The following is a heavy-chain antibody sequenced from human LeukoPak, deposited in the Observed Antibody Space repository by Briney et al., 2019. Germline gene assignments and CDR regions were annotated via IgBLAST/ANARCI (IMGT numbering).Heavy chain of an antibody. J-gene: IGHJ3*02. Sequence: GTSVKVSCKASGFTFTTSAEQWVRQARGQRLEWIGRIVVGSGNTDHAQKFQGRLTITRDISTSTAYMELSSLTSDDTAVYYCAAVPNANAWYWDDAFDIWGQGTMVTVSS. CDR2: IVVGSGNT. D-gene: IGHD2-8*02. CDR3: AAVPNANAWYWDDAFDI. V-gene: IGHV1-58*01. CDR1: GFTFTTSA.